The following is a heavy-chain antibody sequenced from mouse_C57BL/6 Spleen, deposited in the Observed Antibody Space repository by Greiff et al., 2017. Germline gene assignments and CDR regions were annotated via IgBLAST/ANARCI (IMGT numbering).Heavy chain of an antibody. D-gene: IGHD3-2*02. Sequence: EVKLVESGGGLVQPGGSLKLSCAASGFTFSDYYMYWVRQTPEKRLEWVAYISNGGGSTYYPDTVKGRFTISGDTAKNTLYLQVSRLKSEDTAMYYCARGDAQALDYWGQGTSVTVSS. V-gene: IGHV5-12*01. J-gene: IGHJ4*01. CDR2: ISNGGGST. CDR1: GFTFSDYY. CDR3: ARGDAQALDY.